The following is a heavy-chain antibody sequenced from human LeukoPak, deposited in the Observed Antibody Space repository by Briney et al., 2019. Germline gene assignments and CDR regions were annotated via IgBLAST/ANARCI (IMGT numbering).Heavy chain of an antibody. D-gene: IGHD3-16*01. Sequence: SGGSLRLSCAASGFTFSSYAMHWVRQAPGKGLEWVAVISYDGSNKYYADSVKGRFTISRDNSKNTLYLQMNSLRAEDTAVYYCARGRPPFMGLQNYFDYWGQGTLVTVSS. CDR1: GFTFSSYA. J-gene: IGHJ4*02. CDR2: ISYDGSNK. V-gene: IGHV3-30-3*01. CDR3: ARGRPPFMGLQNYFDY.